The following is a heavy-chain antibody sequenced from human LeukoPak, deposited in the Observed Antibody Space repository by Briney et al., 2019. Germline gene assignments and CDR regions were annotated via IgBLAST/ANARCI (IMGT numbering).Heavy chain of an antibody. CDR3: ATVRFGTNDAFDI. J-gene: IGHJ3*02. CDR1: GGSISSSNW. V-gene: IGHV4-4*02. D-gene: IGHD1-1*01. CDR2: IYHSGGT. Sequence: SETLSLTCAVSGGSISSSNWWSWVRQPPGKGLEWIGEIYHSGGTNYNPSLKSRVTISVDKSKNQFSLKLSSVTAADTAVYYCATVRFGTNDAFDIWGQGTMVTVSS.